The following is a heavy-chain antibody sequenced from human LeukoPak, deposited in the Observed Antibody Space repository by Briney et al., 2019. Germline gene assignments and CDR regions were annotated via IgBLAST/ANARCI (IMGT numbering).Heavy chain of an antibody. CDR2: ISSSSYI. Sequence: GGSPRLSCAASGFTFSSYSMNWVRQAPGKGLEWGSSISSSSYIYYADSVKGRFTISRDNAKNSLYLQMNSLRPEDTAVYYCARTYDILTGPFDYWGQGTLVTVFS. V-gene: IGHV3-21*01. CDR1: GFTFSSYS. D-gene: IGHD3-9*01. J-gene: IGHJ4*02. CDR3: ARTYDILTGPFDY.